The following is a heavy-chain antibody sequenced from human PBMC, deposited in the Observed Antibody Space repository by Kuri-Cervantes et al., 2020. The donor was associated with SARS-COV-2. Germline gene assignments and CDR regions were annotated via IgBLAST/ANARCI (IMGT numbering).Heavy chain of an antibody. J-gene: IGHJ6*03. Sequence: LSLTCAASGFTFSDYYMSWIRQAPGKGLEWVSYIRNSGSTIYYADSVKGRFTISRDNAKNSLYLQMNSLRAEDTAVYYCAREGGYWDYYYYYYMDVWGKGTTVTVSS. V-gene: IGHV3-11*01. CDR1: GFTFSDYY. D-gene: IGHD3-22*01. CDR2: IRNSGSTI. CDR3: AREGGYWDYYYYYYMDV.